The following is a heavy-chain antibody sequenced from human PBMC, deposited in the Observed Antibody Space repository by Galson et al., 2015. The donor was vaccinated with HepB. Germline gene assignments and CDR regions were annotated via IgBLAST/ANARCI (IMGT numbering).Heavy chain of an antibody. CDR2: IYSGGST. CDR1: GFTLSTKT. V-gene: IGHV3-66*01. J-gene: IGHJ5*01. D-gene: IGHD2-15*01. Sequence: SLRLSCAASGFTLSTKTMHWVRQAPGQGLEWVSVIYSGGSTYYAASVKGRFTISRDNSKNTFYLKMNSQRAEETSVYYCARYRRGGSWPGGGWFDSWGQGTLVTVSS. CDR3: ARYRRGGSWPGGGWFDS.